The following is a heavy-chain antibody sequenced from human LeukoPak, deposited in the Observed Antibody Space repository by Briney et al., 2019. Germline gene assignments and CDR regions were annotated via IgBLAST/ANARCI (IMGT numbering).Heavy chain of an antibody. V-gene: IGHV4-39*07. CDR2: IYYSGST. J-gene: IGHJ4*02. D-gene: IGHD3-9*01. Sequence: SETLSLTCTVSGGSISSSSYYWGWIRQPPGKGLEWIGSIYYSGSTYYNPSLKSRVTISVDTSKNQFSLKLSSVTAADTAVYYCARSSVLRYFDWLSNPDYWGQGTLVTVSS. CDR3: ARSSVLRYFDWLSNPDY. CDR1: GGSISSSSYY.